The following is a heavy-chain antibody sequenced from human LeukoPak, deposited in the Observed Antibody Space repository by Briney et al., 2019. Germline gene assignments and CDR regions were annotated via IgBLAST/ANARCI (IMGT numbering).Heavy chain of an antibody. V-gene: IGHV3-33*06. CDR2: IWYDGSNK. D-gene: IGHD4-17*01. CDR1: GFTFSSYG. J-gene: IGHJ4*02. Sequence: GGSLRLSCAASGFTFSSYGMHWVRQAPGKGLEWVAVIWYDGSNKYYADSVKGRFTISRDNSKNTLYLQMNSLRAEDTAVYYCAKDLSTVTTLIDYWGQGTLVTVSS. CDR3: AKDLSTVTTLIDY.